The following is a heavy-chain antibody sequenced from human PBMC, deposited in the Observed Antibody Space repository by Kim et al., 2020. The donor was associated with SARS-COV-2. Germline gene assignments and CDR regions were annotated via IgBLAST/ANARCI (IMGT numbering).Heavy chain of an antibody. CDR3: ARGQQVLTFDN. D-gene: IGHD3-9*01. J-gene: IGHJ4*02. V-gene: IGHV1-46*01. Sequence: SYAQKFQGRVTMTGDTSTSTVYMELSSLRSEDTAVYYCARGQQVLTFDNWGQGTLVTVSS.